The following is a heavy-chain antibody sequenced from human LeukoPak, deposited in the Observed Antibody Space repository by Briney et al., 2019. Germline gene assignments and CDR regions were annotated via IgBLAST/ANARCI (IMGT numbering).Heavy chain of an antibody. Sequence: SVQVSCKASGFTFTSSAMQWVRQARGQRLEWIGWIVGGSGNTNYAQKFQERVTITRYMSTSTAYMELSSLRSEDTAVYYCAALWFGELGYYFDYWGQGTLVTVSS. J-gene: IGHJ4*02. CDR2: IVGGSGNT. CDR3: AALWFGELGYYFDY. V-gene: IGHV1-58*02. D-gene: IGHD3-10*01. CDR1: GFTFTSSA.